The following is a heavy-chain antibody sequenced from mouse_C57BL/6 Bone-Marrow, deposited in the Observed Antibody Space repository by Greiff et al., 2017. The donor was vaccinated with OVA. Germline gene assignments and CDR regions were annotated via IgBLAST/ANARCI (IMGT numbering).Heavy chain of an antibody. J-gene: IGHJ3*01. CDR2: IYPRSGNT. V-gene: IGHV1-81*01. CDR1: GYTFTSYG. CDR3: ARDRNYYYDSPFDY. D-gene: IGHD1-1*01. Sequence: VQLQQSGAELARPGASVKLSCKASGYTFTSYGISWVKQRTGQGLEWIGEIYPRSGNTYYNEKFKGKATLTADKSSSTAYMELRSLTSEDSAVYFGARDRNYYYDSPFDYWGQGTLVTVSA.